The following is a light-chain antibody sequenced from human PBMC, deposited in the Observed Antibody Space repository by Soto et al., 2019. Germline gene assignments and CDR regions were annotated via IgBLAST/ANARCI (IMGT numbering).Light chain of an antibody. CDR3: QQSYQTPWT. Sequence: IQMTQSPSSLSASVGDRITMTCRASQTISTYLNWYRQKPGKAPKLLISTSSTLQSGVPSRFSGSGSGTEFTLSIRGLQPDDVATYFCQQSYQTPWTFGLGTKVEI. CDR1: QTISTY. CDR2: TSS. V-gene: IGKV1-39*01. J-gene: IGKJ1*01.